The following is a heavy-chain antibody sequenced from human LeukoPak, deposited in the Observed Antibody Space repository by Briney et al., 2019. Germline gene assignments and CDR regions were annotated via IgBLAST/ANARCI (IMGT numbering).Heavy chain of an antibody. D-gene: IGHD3-22*01. J-gene: IGHJ4*02. CDR2: ISASTGNT. Sequence: ASVKVSCKASGYTFTNYGISWVRQAPGQGLEWMGWISASTGNTNYAQNFQGRVTMTTDTSTSTAFMELRSLRSDDTAVYYCARSGVGYFYDNTGYYPLDYWGQGTLVTVSS. CDR1: GYTFTNYG. CDR3: ARSGVGYFYDNTGYYPLDY. V-gene: IGHV1-18*01.